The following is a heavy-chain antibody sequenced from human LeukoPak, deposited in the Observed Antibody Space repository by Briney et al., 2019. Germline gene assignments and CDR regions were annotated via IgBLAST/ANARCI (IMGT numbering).Heavy chain of an antibody. CDR1: WFTFRIYW. V-gene: IGHV3-7*01. CDR3: ARSVGLYYYDSSGYFDS. Sequence: GGSLRLSCAASWFTFRIYWMIYVRQAPGKGREGLANIKQDRSEKHYVYPVKGLFTISGDNAKNSLYLQMNSLGAEDTAVYYCARSVGLYYYDSSGYFDSWGQGTLVTVSS. J-gene: IGHJ4*02. CDR2: IKQDRSEK. D-gene: IGHD3-22*01.